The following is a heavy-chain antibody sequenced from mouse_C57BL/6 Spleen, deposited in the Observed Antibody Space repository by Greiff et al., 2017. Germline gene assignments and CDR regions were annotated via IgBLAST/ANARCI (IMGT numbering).Heavy chain of an antibody. CDR2: IYPGDGDT. D-gene: IGHD4-1*01. Sequence: QVQLKQSGPELVKPGASVKISCKASGYAFSSSWMNWVKQRPGKGLEWIGRIYPGDGDTNYNGKFKGKATRTADKSSSTAYMQLSSLTSEDSAVYFCAGSNWDGFAYWGQGTLVTVSA. CDR1: GYAFSSSW. CDR3: AGSNWDGFAY. V-gene: IGHV1-82*01. J-gene: IGHJ3*01.